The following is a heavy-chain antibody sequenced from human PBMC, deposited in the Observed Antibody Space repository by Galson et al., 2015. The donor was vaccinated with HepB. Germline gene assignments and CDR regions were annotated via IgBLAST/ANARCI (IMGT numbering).Heavy chain of an antibody. Sequence: SLRLSCAASGFTFSSYSMNWVRQAPGKGLEWVSYISSSSSTIYYADSVKGRFTISRDNAKNSLYLQMNSLRAEDTAVYYCARVARGYFDYWGQGTLVTVSS. CDR3: ARVARGYFDY. J-gene: IGHJ4*02. D-gene: IGHD1-26*01. CDR1: GFTFSSYS. V-gene: IGHV3-48*01. CDR2: ISSSSSTI.